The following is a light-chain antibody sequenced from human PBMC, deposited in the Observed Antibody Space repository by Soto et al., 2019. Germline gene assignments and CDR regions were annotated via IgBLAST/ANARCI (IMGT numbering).Light chain of an antibody. CDR3: QQSYSIPWT. CDR2: AAF. J-gene: IGKJ1*01. CDR1: QSISTY. Sequence: DIQMTQSPSSLSASIGDRVTITCRASQSISTYLNWYQQKPGKAPKLLIYAAFSLQSGVPSRFSGSGSVIDFALPISNLQHEDSATRHCQQSYSIPWTFGQGTKVEIK. V-gene: IGKV1-39*01.